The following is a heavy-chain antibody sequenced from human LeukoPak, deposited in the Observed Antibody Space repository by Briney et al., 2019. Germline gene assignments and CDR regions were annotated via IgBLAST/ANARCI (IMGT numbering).Heavy chain of an antibody. Sequence: GASVKVSCKASGYTFTVYYMHWVRQAPGQGLEWMGWINPNSGGTNYAQKFQGRVTMTRDTSISTAYMELSRLRSDDTAVYYCARGGGSGWDYYYMDVWGKGTTVTISS. V-gene: IGHV1-2*02. CDR2: INPNSGGT. D-gene: IGHD6-19*01. J-gene: IGHJ6*03. CDR3: ARGGGSGWDYYYMDV. CDR1: GYTFTVYY.